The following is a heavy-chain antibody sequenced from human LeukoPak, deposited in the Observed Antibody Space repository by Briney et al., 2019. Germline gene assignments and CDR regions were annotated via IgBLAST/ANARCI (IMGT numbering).Heavy chain of an antibody. CDR1: GESFSGYY. V-gene: IGHV4-34*01. J-gene: IGHJ6*02. CDR2: INHSGST. CDR3: ARGQAHYYGMDV. Sequence: SETLSLTCAVYGESFSGYYWSWIRQPPGKGLEWIGEINHSGSTNYNPSLKSRVTISVDTSKNQFPLKLSSVTAADTAVYYCARGQAHYYGMDVWGQGTTVTVSS.